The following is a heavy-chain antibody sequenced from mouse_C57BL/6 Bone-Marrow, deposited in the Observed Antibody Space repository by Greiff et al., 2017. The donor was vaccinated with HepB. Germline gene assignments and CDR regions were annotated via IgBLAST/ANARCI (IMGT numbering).Heavy chain of an antibody. V-gene: IGHV1-53*01. Sequence: QVQLQQSGAELVKPGASVKMSCKASGYTFTSYWITWVKQRPGQGLEWIGNINPSNGGTNYNEKFKSKATLTVDKSSSTAYMQLSSLTSEDSAVYYCARCSSCSYWYFDVWGTGTTVTVSS. J-gene: IGHJ1*03. CDR1: GYTFTSYW. CDR3: ARCSSCSYWYFDV. D-gene: IGHD1-1*01. CDR2: INPSNGGT.